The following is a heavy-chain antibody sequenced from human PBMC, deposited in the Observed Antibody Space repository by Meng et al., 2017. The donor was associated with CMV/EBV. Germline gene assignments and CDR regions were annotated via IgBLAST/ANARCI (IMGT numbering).Heavy chain of an antibody. CDR2: IKPNSGGT. D-gene: IGHD3-22*01. J-gene: IGHJ4*02. V-gene: IGHV1-2*02. CDR1: GYTVTGYY. CDR3: ARIASQRGSYDTTVDY. Sequence: GYTVTGYYMHWVRQAPGQGLEWMGWIKPNSGGTNYAQKSQGRPTMTRHTSISTAYMELRRLRSDDTAVYYCARIASQRGSYDTTVDYWGQGTLVTVSS.